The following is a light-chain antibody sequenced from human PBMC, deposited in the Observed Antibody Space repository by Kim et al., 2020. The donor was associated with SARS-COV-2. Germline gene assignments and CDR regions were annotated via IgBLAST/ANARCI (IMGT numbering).Light chain of an antibody. CDR1: QIISTW. CDR2: LAS. V-gene: IGKV1-5*03. CDR3: QHYIRFPYT. Sequence: DIQMTQSPSTLSASVGDRVTITCRASQIISTWLAWYQQKPGKAPKLLLYLASTLESGVPSRFSGSGSGTEFTLTIDSLQPDDFATYYCQHYIRFPYTFGQGTKLEI. J-gene: IGKJ2*01.